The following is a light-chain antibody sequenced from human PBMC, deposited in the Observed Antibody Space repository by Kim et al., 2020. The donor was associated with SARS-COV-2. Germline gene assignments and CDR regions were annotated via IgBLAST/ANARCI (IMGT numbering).Light chain of an antibody. CDR3: QKYNNLTRT. J-gene: IGKJ1*01. Sequence: VHLRERATLSRRASLSVIGNIAWYKKKPGQAPMSLIYGAYTRSTGIPARCSGSVYVTEFTLTISSLQCEDFAVYYCQKYNNLTRTFGQGTKVDIK. CDR2: GAY. CDR1: LSVIGN. V-gene: IGKV3-15*01.